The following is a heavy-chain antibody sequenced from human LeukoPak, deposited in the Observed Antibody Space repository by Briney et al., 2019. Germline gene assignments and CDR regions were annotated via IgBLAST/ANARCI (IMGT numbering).Heavy chain of an antibody. CDR3: ARLPTGTFGYYYYYMDV. D-gene: IGHD1-1*01. CDR2: ISSSGSTI. J-gene: IGHJ6*03. CDR1: GFTFGSYE. V-gene: IGHV3-48*03. Sequence: GGSLRLSCAASGFTFGSYEMNWVRQAPGKGLEWVSYISSSGSTIYYADSVKGRFTISRDNAKNSLYLQMNSLRAEDTAVYYCARLPTGTFGYYYYYMDVWGKGTTATVSS.